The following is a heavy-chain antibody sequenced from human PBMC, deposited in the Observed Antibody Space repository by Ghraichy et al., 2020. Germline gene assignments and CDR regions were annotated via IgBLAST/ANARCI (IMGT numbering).Heavy chain of an antibody. Sequence: GGSLRLSCAASGFTFSSYSMNWVRQAPGKGLEWVSSISSSSSYIYYADSVKGRFTISRDNAKNSLYLQMNSLRAEDTAVYYCARVPASGYSYGYGPIDYWGQGTLVTVSS. CDR1: GFTFSSYS. J-gene: IGHJ4*02. V-gene: IGHV3-21*01. CDR3: ARVPASGYSYGYGPIDY. CDR2: ISSSSSYI. D-gene: IGHD5-18*01.